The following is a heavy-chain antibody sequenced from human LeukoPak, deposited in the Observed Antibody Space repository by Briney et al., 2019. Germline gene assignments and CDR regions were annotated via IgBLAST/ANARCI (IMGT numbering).Heavy chain of an antibody. CDR1: GGSISSSSYY. CDR2: IYYSGST. Sequence: SETLSLTCNVSGGSISSSSYYWGWIRQPPGKGLEWIGSIYYSGSTYYNPSLKSRVTISVDTSKNQFSLKLSSVTAADTAVYYCARDLGGAVAATNWFDPWGQGTLVTVSS. J-gene: IGHJ5*02. V-gene: IGHV4-39*07. CDR3: ARDLGGAVAATNWFDP. D-gene: IGHD6-19*01.